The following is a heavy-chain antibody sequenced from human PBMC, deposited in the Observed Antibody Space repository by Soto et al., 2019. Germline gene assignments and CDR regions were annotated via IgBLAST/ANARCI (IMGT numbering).Heavy chain of an antibody. D-gene: IGHD6-19*01. V-gene: IGHV1-2*02. CDR2: INPNSGGT. CDR1: GCTFTGYY. CDR3: PSLLMEVAGTDWLEY. J-gene: IGHJ4*02. Sequence: SSVKVSCKASGCTFTGYYMHWVRQAPGQGLAWMGWINPNSGGTNYAQKFQGRVTMTRDTSKSTAYMELSRLRSDDTAVYYCPSLLMEVAGTDWLEYWALGTLVPVSS.